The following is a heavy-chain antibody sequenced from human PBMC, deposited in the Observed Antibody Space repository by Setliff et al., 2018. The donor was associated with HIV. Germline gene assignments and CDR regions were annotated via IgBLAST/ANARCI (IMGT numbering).Heavy chain of an antibody. CDR1: GFTFSIYN. CDR3: AKIQNPQGYYYDSSGYYPHPGSPDY. Sequence: LRLSCEASGFTFSIYNMNWVRQAPGKGLEWVAFIRYDGSNKYYADSVKGRFTISRDNSKNTLYLQMNSLGAEDTAVYYCAKIQNPQGYYYDSSGYYPHPGSPDYWGQGALVTVSS. CDR2: IRYDGSNK. V-gene: IGHV3-30*02. J-gene: IGHJ4*02. D-gene: IGHD3-22*01.